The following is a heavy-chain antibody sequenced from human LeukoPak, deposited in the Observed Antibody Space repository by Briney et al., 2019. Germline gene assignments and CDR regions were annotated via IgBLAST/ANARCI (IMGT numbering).Heavy chain of an antibody. J-gene: IGHJ6*02. CDR1: GFTVSSNY. CDR3: AELGITMIGGV. CDR2: ISSSGSTI. D-gene: IGHD3-10*02. Sequence: GGSLRLSCAASGFTVSSNYMSWVRQAPGKGLEWVSYISSSGSTIYYADSVKGRFTISRDNAKNSLYLQMNSLRAEDTAVYYCAELGITMIGGVWGQGTPVTLSS. V-gene: IGHV3-11*04.